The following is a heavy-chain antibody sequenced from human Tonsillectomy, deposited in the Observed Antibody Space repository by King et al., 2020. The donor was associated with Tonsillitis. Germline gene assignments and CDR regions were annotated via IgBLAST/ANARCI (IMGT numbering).Heavy chain of an antibody. V-gene: IGHV5-51*01. CDR3: ARRGWVGLIYWYFDL. Sequence: EVQLVESGAEVKKPGESLKISCKGSGYSFTSYWIGWVRQMPGKGLEWMGIIYPGDSYTRYSPSFQGQVTISADKSISTAYLQWSSLKASDTAMYYCARRGWVGLIYWYFDLWGRGTLVTVSS. CDR1: GYSFTSYW. D-gene: IGHD2-15*01. CDR2: IYPGDSYT. J-gene: IGHJ2*01.